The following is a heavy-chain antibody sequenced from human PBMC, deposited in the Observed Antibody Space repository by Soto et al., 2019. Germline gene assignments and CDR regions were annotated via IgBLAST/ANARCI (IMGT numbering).Heavy chain of an antibody. Sequence: QVQLVQSGAEVKKPGASVKVSCKASGYTFTSYGISWVRQASGQGLEWMGWISAYNGNTKYAQKLQGRVTMTTDTSTRTASMELRGLRSADTAVYSCGRDEAYKLNDGGWFDPWGQGTLVTVSS. CDR1: GYTFTSYG. J-gene: IGHJ5*02. D-gene: IGHD1-1*01. CDR3: GRDEAYKLNDGGWFDP. CDR2: ISAYNGNT. V-gene: IGHV1-18*01.